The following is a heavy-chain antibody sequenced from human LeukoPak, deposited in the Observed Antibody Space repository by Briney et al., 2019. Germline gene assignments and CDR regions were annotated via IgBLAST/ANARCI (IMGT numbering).Heavy chain of an antibody. Sequence: PSETLSPTCAVYGGSFSGYYWSWIRQPPGKGLEWIGEINHSGSTNYNKSLKSRVTISVDTSKNQFSLKLSSVTAADTAVYYCARQGHPLYGGNSFLNYWGQGTLVTVSS. CDR2: INHSGST. V-gene: IGHV4-34*01. CDR3: ARQGHPLYGGNSFLNY. CDR1: GGSFSGYY. D-gene: IGHD4-23*01. J-gene: IGHJ4*02.